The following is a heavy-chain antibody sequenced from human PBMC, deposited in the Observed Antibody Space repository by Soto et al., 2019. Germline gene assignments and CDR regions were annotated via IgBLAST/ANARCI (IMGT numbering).Heavy chain of an antibody. CDR2: ISGSGGST. V-gene: IGHV3-23*01. D-gene: IGHD2-2*01. CDR1: GFTFSSYA. J-gene: IGHJ3*02. Sequence: EVQLLESGGGLVQPGGSLRLSCAASGFTFSSYAMSWVRQAAGKGLEWVSAISGSGGSTYYADSVKGRFTISRDNSKNTLYLQMNSLRAEDTAVYYCAKGTEDIVVVPAAIAAFDIWGQGTMVTVSS. CDR3: AKGTEDIVVVPAAIAAFDI.